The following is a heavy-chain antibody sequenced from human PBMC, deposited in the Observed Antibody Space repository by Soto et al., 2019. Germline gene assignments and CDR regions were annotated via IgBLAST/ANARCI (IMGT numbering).Heavy chain of an antibody. CDR1: GGSISSSSYY. D-gene: IGHD3-22*01. J-gene: IGHJ4*02. CDR3: ARLHTYYYDSSGYLSYFDY. CDR2: IYYSGST. V-gene: IGHV4-31*03. Sequence: LSLTCTVSGGSISSSSYYWGWIRQPPGKGLEWIGYIYYSGSTYYNPSLKSRVTISVDTSKNQFSLKLSSVTAADTAVYYCARLHTYYYDSSGYLSYFDYWGQGTLVTVSS.